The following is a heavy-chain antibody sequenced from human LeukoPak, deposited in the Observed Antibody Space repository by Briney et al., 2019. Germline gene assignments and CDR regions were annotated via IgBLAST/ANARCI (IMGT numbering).Heavy chain of an antibody. CDR3: ARVLSYYDSSAGLDY. CDR2: INPNSGGT. D-gene: IGHD3-22*01. V-gene: IGHV1-2*02. J-gene: IGHJ4*02. Sequence: ASVKVSCKASGYTFTGYYMHWVRQAPGQGLEWMGWINPNSGGTNYAQKFQGRVTMTRDTSISTAYMELSRLRSDDTAVYYCARVLSYYDSSAGLDYWGQGTLVTVSS. CDR1: GYTFTGYY.